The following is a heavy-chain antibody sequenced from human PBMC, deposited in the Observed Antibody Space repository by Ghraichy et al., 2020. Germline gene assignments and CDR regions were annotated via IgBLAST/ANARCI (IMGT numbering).Heavy chain of an antibody. CDR3: ASFVSNIEAAGMKY. V-gene: IGHV4-59*02. CDR2: VHKSGTT. CDR1: GGSVSYYS. Sequence: SETLSLTCTVSGGSVSYYSWSWVRQPPGKGLEWIAYVHKSGTTNYNPSLRSRVTISVDTSKSQFSLKLGSVTPADTAVYYCASFVSNIEAAGMKYWGQGTLVTVSS. D-gene: IGHD6-13*01. J-gene: IGHJ4*02.